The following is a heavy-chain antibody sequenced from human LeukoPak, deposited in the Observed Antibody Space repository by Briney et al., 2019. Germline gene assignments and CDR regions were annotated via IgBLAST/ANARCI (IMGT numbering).Heavy chain of an antibody. D-gene: IGHD5-12*01. CDR3: AREYSASEH. V-gene: IGHV1-2*02. J-gene: IGHJ4*02. CDR1: GYTFVGCY. CDR2: IDPYTGNT. Sequence: ASVKVSYKASGYTFVGCYLHWVRQAPGQGLEWMAWIDPYTGNTHYAQKFQGRITVTRDTSVSTTYMELTWLTSDDTARYYCAREYSASEHWGQGTLDTVSS.